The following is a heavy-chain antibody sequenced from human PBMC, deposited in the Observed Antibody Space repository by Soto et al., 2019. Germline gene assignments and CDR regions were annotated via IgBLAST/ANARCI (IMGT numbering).Heavy chain of an antibody. V-gene: IGHV4-34*01. D-gene: IGHD6-19*01. J-gene: IGHJ6*02. CDR3: ARGSPMDSSGWLPDYYYYGMDV. CDR2: INHSGRT. CDR1: GGSFSGYY. Sequence: QVQLQQWGAGLLKPSETLSLTCAVYGGSFSGYYWSWIRQPPGKGLEWIGEINHSGRTNYNPSLKSRVTISLDTSKNQFYQKLSSVTAADTAVYYCARGSPMDSSGWLPDYYYYGMDVWGQGTTVTVSS.